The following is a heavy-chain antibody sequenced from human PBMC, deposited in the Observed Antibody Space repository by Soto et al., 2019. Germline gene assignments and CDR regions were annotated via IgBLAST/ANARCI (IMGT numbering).Heavy chain of an antibody. Sequence: DVQFLESGGGLVKPGGSLRLSCAASGSTFSSYAMAWVRLTPAKGLEWVSGISFTGEHTYYTDSVKGRFTVSRDNSNNTLYLQMNSLRVGDTAVYYCAIYKSYYEAFDIWGQGTMVTVSS. J-gene: IGHJ3*02. V-gene: IGHV3-23*01. CDR2: ISFTGEHT. D-gene: IGHD2-21*01. CDR1: GSTFSSYA. CDR3: AIYKSYYEAFDI.